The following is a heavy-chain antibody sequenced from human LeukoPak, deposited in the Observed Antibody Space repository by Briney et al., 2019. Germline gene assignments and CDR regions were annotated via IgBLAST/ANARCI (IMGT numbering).Heavy chain of an antibody. CDR1: GFTFSTYG. V-gene: IGHV3-30*02. D-gene: IGHD3-22*01. CDR3: AKISGYYPFDY. Sequence: GGSLRLSCAASGFTFSTYGMHWVRQAPGKGLEWVAFIRYDGSHRYYTDSVKGRFTISRDNSKNTLYLQMNNLRAEDTALYYCAKISGYYPFDYWGQGTLVTVSS. CDR2: IRYDGSHR. J-gene: IGHJ4*02.